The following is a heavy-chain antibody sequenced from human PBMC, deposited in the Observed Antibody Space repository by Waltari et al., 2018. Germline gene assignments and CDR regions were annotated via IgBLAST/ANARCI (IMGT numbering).Heavy chain of an antibody. Sequence: QVQLVQSGAEVKKPGASVKVSCKASGCTFTGYYMHWVRQAPGQGLEWMGWINPNSGGTNYAQKFQGRVTMTRDTSISTAYMELSRLRSDDTAVYYCARDRIVGAAGRAGFVHYWGQGTLVTVSS. CDR2: INPNSGGT. CDR1: GCTFTGYY. D-gene: IGHD6-13*01. CDR3: ARDRIVGAAGRAGFVHY. V-gene: IGHV1-2*02. J-gene: IGHJ4*02.